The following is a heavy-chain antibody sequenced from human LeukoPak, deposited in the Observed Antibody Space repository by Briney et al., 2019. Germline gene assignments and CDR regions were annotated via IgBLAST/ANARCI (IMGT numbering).Heavy chain of an antibody. CDR2: INHSGST. CDR3: ARVTGIAVAGTYY. Sequence: SETLSLTCAVYGGSFSGYYWSWIRQPPGKGLEWIGEINHSGSTNYNPSLKSRVTISVDTSKNQFSLKLSSVTAADTAVYYCARVTGIAVAGTYYWGQGTLVTVSS. CDR1: GGSFSGYY. J-gene: IGHJ4*02. D-gene: IGHD6-19*01. V-gene: IGHV4-34*01.